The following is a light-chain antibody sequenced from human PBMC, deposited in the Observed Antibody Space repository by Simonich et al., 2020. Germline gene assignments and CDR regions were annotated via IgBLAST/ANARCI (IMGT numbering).Light chain of an antibody. Sequence: DIQMTQSPSFLSASVGDRVTITCRARQSISSYLNWYQQKQGKAPKLLIYAASSLQRGVPSRFSGSGSGTDFTLTISSLQPEDIATYYCQQSYSTPLTFGGGTKVEIK. CDR2: AAS. CDR3: QQSYSTPLT. J-gene: IGKJ4*01. CDR1: QSISSY. V-gene: IGKV1-39*01.